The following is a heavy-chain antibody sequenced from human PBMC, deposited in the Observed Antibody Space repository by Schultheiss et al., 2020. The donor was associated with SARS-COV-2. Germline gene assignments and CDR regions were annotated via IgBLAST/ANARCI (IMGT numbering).Heavy chain of an antibody. CDR3: ARDCMGNLNRAGFDY. CDR1: GFTVSSNY. J-gene: IGHJ4*02. Sequence: GGSLRLSCAASGFTVSSNYLSWVRQAPGKGLEWVSVIYSDGSTYYADSVKGRFTISRDNSKNTLYLQMNSLRAEDTAVYYCARDCMGNLNRAGFDYWGQGTLVTVSS. D-gene: IGHD4-23*01. V-gene: IGHV3-66*01. CDR2: IYSDGST.